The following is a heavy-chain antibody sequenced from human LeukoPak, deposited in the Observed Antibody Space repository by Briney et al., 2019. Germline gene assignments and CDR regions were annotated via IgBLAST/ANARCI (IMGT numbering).Heavy chain of an antibody. Sequence: GGSLRLSCAASGFTFGSSELNWVRQAPGKGLEWLSYISDTGSAIYYADSVRGRFTIFRDNGKNSLYLQMNSLRAEDTAVYYCARRMMAVSGSVFDYWGQGTLVTVSS. D-gene: IGHD6-19*01. J-gene: IGHJ4*02. CDR2: ISDTGSAI. CDR3: ARRMMAVSGSVFDY. CDR1: GFTFGSSE. V-gene: IGHV3-48*03.